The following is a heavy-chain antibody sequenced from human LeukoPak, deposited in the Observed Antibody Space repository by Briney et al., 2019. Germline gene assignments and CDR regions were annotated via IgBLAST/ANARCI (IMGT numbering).Heavy chain of an antibody. CDR1: GGSISSGDYY. J-gene: IGHJ4*02. V-gene: IGHV4-30-4*08. CDR2: IYYSGST. CDR3: ARADFWSGYFDY. D-gene: IGHD3-3*01. Sequence: SETLSLTCTVSGGSISSGDYYWSWIRQPPGKGLEWIGYIYYSGSTYYNPSLKSRVTISVDSSNNQFSLKLSSVTAADTAVYYCARADFWSGYFDYWGQGTLVTVSS.